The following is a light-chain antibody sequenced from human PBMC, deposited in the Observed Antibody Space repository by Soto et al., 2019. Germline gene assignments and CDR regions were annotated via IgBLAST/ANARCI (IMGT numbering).Light chain of an antibody. CDR2: GAS. Sequence: EILMTQSPATLSVSPGERATLSCRASQSLNRNLAWYQQKPGQAPKLIIYGASTRASGIPARFNGSGSGTEFTLTISSLQSEDFALYFCQHYNDWPPAFTFGPGTKVDI. CDR3: QHYNDWPPAFT. CDR1: QSLNRN. J-gene: IGKJ3*01. V-gene: IGKV3D-15*01.